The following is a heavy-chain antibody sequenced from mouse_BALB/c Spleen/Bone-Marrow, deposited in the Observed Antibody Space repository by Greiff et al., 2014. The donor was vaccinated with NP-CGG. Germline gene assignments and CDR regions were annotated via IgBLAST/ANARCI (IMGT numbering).Heavy chain of an antibody. J-gene: IGHJ3*01. CDR3: AGGTPFAY. D-gene: IGHD2-14*01. CDR1: GYTFTSYW. CDR2: INPSNGRI. V-gene: IGHV1S81*02. Sequence: QVQLQQSGAELVKPGASVKLSCKASGYTFTSYWMHWMKQRPGQGLEWIGEINPSNGRINYNEKFKNKATLTGDKSSSTAYLQLNSLTSEDSAVYSYAGGTPFAYWGQGTLVTVSA.